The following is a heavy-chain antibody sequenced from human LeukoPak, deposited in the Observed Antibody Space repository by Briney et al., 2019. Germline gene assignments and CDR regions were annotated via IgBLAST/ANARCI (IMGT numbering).Heavy chain of an antibody. D-gene: IGHD3-3*01. CDR3: ARDLSITIFGVAV. V-gene: IGHV3-48*01. CDR1: GFTFRTYR. J-gene: IGHJ4*02. CDR2: ISSDSRNI. Sequence: TGGSLRLSCVASGFTFRTYRMHWVRQAPGKGLEWVSYISSDSRNIYYADSAKGRFTISRDNSKNTLYLQMNSLRAEDTAVYYCARDLSITIFGVAVWGQGTLVTVSS.